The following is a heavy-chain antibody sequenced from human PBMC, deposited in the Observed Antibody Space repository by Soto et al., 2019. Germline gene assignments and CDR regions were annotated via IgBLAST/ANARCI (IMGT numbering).Heavy chain of an antibody. V-gene: IGHV3-48*02. CDR1: GLREYN. J-gene: IGHJ4*02. CDR2: ISSSGVTQ. CDR3: AKSGGYRLDS. Sequence: GGSLRLSCGASGLREYNMNWVRQAPGKGLEWIAHISSSGVTQYYADSVKGRFTISRDNARNSLTLQMNTLTDEDTAVYYCAKSGGYRLDSWGQGTLVTVSS. D-gene: IGHD1-26*01.